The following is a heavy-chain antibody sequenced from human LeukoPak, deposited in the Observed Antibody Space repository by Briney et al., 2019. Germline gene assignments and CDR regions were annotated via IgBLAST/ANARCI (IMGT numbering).Heavy chain of an antibody. CDR3: ARALAAGPDY. V-gene: IGHV4-34*01. J-gene: IGHJ4*02. CDR2: INHSGST. D-gene: IGHD6-13*01. Sequence: PSETLSLACAVYGGSFSGYYWSWIRQPPGKGLEWIGEINHSGSTNYNLSLKSRVTISVDTSKNQFSLKLSSVTAADTAVYYCARALAAGPDYWGQGTLVTVSS. CDR1: GGSFSGYY.